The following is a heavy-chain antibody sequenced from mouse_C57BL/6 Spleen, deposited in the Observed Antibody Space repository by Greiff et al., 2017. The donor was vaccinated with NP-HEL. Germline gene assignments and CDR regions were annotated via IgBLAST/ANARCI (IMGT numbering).Heavy chain of an antibody. CDR2: IYPGDGDT. CDR1: GYAFSSYW. V-gene: IGHV1-80*01. D-gene: IGHD2-2*01. Sequence: VKLVESGAELVKPGASVKISCKASGYAFSSYWMNWVKQRPGKGLEWIGQIYPGDGDTNYNGKFKGKATLTADKSSSTAYMQLSSLTSEDSAVYFCARDGNVGYNFAMDYWGQGTSVTVSS. J-gene: IGHJ4*01. CDR3: ARDGNVGYNFAMDY.